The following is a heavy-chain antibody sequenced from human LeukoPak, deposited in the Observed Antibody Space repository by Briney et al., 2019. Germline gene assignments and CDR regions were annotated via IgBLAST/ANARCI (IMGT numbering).Heavy chain of an antibody. J-gene: IGHJ3*02. CDR2: IYYSGST. D-gene: IGHD6-13*01. Sequence: PSETLSLTCTVSGGSISSYYWSWIRQPPGKGLEWTGSIYYSGSTYYNPSLKSRVTISVDTSKNQFSLKLSSVTAADTAVYYCARQLVLAPRAFDIWGQGTMVTVSS. CDR1: GGSISSYY. V-gene: IGHV4-59*05. CDR3: ARQLVLAPRAFDI.